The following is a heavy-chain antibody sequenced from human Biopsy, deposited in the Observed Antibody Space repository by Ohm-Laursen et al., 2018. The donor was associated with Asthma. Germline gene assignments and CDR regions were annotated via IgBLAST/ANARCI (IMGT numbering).Heavy chain of an antibody. J-gene: IGHJ6*02. V-gene: IGHV4-39*01. CDR2: IYYSGTT. CDR1: SGSGGYMRSGNYY. Sequence: GTLSLTCSLSSGSGGYMRSGNYYWGWIRQPPGKGLEWIGSIYYSGTTYYNPSLESRVTVSEDTSKIQFSLKLTSVTAADTAVYYCVRGSSSWHHGPFHYYYGLDVWGQGTTVIVSS. D-gene: IGHD6-13*01. CDR3: VRGSSSWHHGPFHYYYGLDV.